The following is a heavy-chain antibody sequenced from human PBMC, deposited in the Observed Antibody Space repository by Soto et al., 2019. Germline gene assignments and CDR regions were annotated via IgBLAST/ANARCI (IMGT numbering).Heavy chain of an antibody. J-gene: IGHJ5*02. D-gene: IGHD6-6*01. V-gene: IGHV3-21*01. CDR1: GFTFSSYS. CDR3: ARDFISGSIAELFDP. Sequence: PGGSLRLSCAASGFTFSSYSMNWVRQAPGQGLGWVSSISSSSSYIYYADSVKGRFTISRDNAKNSLYLQMNCLRAEDTAVYYCARDFISGSIAELFDPWGQGTLVTVSS. CDR2: ISSSSSYI.